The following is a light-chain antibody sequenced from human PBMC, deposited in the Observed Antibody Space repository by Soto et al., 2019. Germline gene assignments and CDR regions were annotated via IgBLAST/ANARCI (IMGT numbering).Light chain of an antibody. CDR3: QSYDSSLSGWV. Sequence: QSVLTQPPSVSGAPGQRVTVSCTGSSSNIGAGYDVHWYQQLPGTAPKLLIYGNSNRPSGVPDRFSGSKSGTSASLAITGHQAEDDADYYCQSYDSSLSGWVFGGGTKLTVL. CDR1: SSNIGAGYD. CDR2: GNS. V-gene: IGLV1-40*01. J-gene: IGLJ3*02.